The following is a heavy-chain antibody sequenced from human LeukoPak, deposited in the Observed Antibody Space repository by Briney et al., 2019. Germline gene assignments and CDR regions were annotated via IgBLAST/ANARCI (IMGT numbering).Heavy chain of an antibody. CDR2: INPSGGST. CDR3: ARDLPDMVMTGYRYYYYYGMDV. D-gene: IGHD3-9*01. J-gene: IGHJ6*04. Sequence: GASVTVSCKASGYTFTSYYMHWVRQAPGQGLEWMGIINPSGGSTSYAQKFQGRVTVTRDTSTSTVYMELSSLRSEDTAVYYCARDLPDMVMTGYRYYYYYGMDVWGKGTTVTVSS. V-gene: IGHV1-46*01. CDR1: GYTFTSYY.